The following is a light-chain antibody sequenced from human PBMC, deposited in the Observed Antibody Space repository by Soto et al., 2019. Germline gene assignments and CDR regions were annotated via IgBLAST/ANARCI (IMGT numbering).Light chain of an antibody. J-gene: IGKJ4*01. V-gene: IGKV3-15*01. CDR2: SAS. CDR1: QSVSSN. CDR3: QQYNNWPPLT. Sequence: EIVMTQSPATLSVSPGERATLSCRASQSVSSNLAWYQQKPGKAPRLLIYSASTRDTGIPARFSGSGSGTAYTLTIISMQSQDFAVYYCQQYNNWPPLTFGGGTKVEIK.